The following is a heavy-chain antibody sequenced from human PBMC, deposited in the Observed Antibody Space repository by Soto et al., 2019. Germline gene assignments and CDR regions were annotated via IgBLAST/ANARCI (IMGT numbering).Heavy chain of an antibody. CDR3: AHSWWDYDSRGHEGWFDP. V-gene: IGHV2-5*02. CDR1: GFSLSTSGVG. CDR2: IYWDDDK. D-gene: IGHD3-22*01. Sequence: QITLKESGPTLVKPTQTLTLTCTFSGFSLSTSGVGVGWIRQPPGKALEWLALIYWDDDKLYSPSLKSRLTIPKDTSKNRVVLTMTDKDPVDTATYYCAHSWWDYDSRGHEGWFDPWGQGTLVTVSS. J-gene: IGHJ5*02.